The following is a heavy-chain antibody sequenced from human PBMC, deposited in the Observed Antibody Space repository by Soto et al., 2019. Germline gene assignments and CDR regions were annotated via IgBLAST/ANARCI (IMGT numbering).Heavy chain of an antibody. J-gene: IGHJ6*03. Sequence: EVQLLESGGGLVQPGGSLRLSCAASGFTFSSYAMSWVRQAPGKGLEWVSAISGSGGSTYYADSVKGRFTISRDNSKNTRYLQMNSLRAEDTAVYYCAKDLVLWFGDSPVYMDVWGKGTTVTVSS. D-gene: IGHD3-10*01. CDR3: AKDLVLWFGDSPVYMDV. CDR1: GFTFSSYA. CDR2: ISGSGGST. V-gene: IGHV3-23*01.